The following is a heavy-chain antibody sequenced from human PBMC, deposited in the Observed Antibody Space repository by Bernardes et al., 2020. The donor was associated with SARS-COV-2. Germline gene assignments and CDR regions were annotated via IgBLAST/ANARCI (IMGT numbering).Heavy chain of an antibody. D-gene: IGHD3-22*01. CDR3: ARGSLNYDSSGYTFDY. CDR1: GGSISSYY. V-gene: IGHV4-59*01. CDR2: IYYSGST. Sequence: SETLSLTCTVSGGSISSYYWSWIRQPPGKGLEWIGYIYYSGSTNYNPSLKSRVTISVDTSKNQFSLKLSSVTAADTAVYYCARGSLNYDSSGYTFDYWGQGTLVTVSS. J-gene: IGHJ4*02.